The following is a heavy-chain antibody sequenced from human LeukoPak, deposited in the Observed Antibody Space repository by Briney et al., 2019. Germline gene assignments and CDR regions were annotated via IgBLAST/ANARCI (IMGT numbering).Heavy chain of an antibody. CDR1: GFTFSSYG. CDR3: ARDGNYYDSSGYYFAY. Sequence: GSLRLSCAASGFTFSSYGMHWVRQAPGKGLEWVAVIWYDGSNKYYADSVKGRFTVSRDNSKNTLYLQMNSLRAEDTAVYYCARDGNYYDSSGYYFAYWGQGTLVTVSS. J-gene: IGHJ4*02. V-gene: IGHV3-33*01. CDR2: IWYDGSNK. D-gene: IGHD3-22*01.